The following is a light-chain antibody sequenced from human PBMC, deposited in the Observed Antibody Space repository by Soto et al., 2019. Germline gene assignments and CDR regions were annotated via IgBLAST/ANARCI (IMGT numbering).Light chain of an antibody. Sequence: EIVLTQSPGTLSLSPGERATLSCRASQTVSSNYLAWYQQKPGQAPRLLIYAASTRATGIPDRFSGSGSGTDFTLSISRLEPEDFAVYYCQLYGTSPKPFGQGNKVDIK. CDR3: QLYGTSPKP. CDR2: AAS. V-gene: IGKV3-20*01. J-gene: IGKJ1*01. CDR1: QTVSSNY.